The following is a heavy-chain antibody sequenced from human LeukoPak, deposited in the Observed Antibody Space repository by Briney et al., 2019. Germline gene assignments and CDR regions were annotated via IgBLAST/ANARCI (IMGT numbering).Heavy chain of an antibody. CDR3: ARAGEDVVLGPAPVGGSPYNWFDP. CDR1: GFTFSHYA. Sequence: GGSLRLSCAASGFTFSHYAMHWVRQAPGKGLEWVAVISYHGIDKYYADSVKGRFTISRDNSKNALYLQMNSLRPEDTAVYYCARAGEDVVLGPAPVGGSPYNWFDPWGQGTLVTVSS. V-gene: IGHV3-30-3*01. CDR2: ISYHGIDK. J-gene: IGHJ5*02. D-gene: IGHD2-2*01.